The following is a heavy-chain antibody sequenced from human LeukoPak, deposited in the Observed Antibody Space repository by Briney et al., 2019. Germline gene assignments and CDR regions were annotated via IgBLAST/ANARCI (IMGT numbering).Heavy chain of an antibody. Sequence: SGTLSLTCGVSGXSISTTNWWTWVRQPPGEGLEWIGEVHLSGRTHYNPSLESRVTMSVDMSENHISLRLTSVTAADTAVYYCAREGGPYRPLDYSGQGTLVTVSS. J-gene: IGHJ4*02. CDR2: VHLSGRT. V-gene: IGHV4-4*02. CDR3: AREGGPYRPLDY. CDR1: GXSISTTNW.